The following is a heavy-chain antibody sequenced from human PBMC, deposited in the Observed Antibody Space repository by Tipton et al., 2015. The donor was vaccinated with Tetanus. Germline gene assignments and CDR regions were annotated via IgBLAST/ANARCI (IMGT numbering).Heavy chain of an antibody. CDR3: ARAHCTDGVCNFDF. J-gene: IGHJ4*02. Sequence: QLVQSGGEVKKPGESLKISCKSSGYIFNNYWIGWVRQKPGKGLEWMRIIYPGASDTRYSPSFQGQVTISVDKSINTAYLQWSSLKASDTSMFYCARAHCTDGVCNFDFWGQGALVTVAS. D-gene: IGHD2-8*01. V-gene: IGHV5-51*01. CDR2: IYPGASDT. CDR1: GYIFNNYW.